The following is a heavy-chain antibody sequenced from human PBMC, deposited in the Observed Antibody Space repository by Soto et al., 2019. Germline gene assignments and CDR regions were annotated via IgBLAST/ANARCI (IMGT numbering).Heavy chain of an antibody. D-gene: IGHD2-2*02. CDR2: ISYDGRNK. CDR3: AIEGLVPAATPWFDY. CDR1: GFTFSSYA. Sequence: QVQLVESGGGVVQPGRSLRLSCAASGFTFSSYAMHWVRQAPGKGLEWVAVISYDGRNKYYADSVKGRFTISRDNSKHTLHLQLNSLRAEDTAMYYGAIEGLVPAATPWFDYWGQGTVVTVSS. J-gene: IGHJ4*02. V-gene: IGHV3-30-3*01.